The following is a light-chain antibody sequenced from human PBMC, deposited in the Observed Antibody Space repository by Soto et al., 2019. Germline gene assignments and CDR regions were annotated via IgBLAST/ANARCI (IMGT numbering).Light chain of an antibody. CDR2: GAS. CDR1: QSVSNNY. CDR3: QQYGSSPSIT. Sequence: EIVLTQSPGTLSLSPGERATLSCRASQSVSNNYLAWYQQKPGQAPRLLIYGASNRATGIPARFSGSGSGTDFTLTISRLEPEDFAVYYCQQYGSSPSITFGQGTRLEIK. V-gene: IGKV3-20*01. J-gene: IGKJ5*01.